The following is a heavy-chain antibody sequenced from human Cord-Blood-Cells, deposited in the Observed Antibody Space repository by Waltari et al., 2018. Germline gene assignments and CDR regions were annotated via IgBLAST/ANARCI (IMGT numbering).Heavy chain of an antibody. D-gene: IGHD3-3*01. CDR1: GFTFRSYG. Sequence: QVQLVESGGGVVQPGRSLRLSCAASGFTFRSYGLHWLRQAPGKGLEWVAVISYDGSNKYYADSVKGRFTISRDNSKNTLYLQMNSLRAEDTAVYYCAKKTPREWLFDYWGQGTLVTVSS. V-gene: IGHV3-30*18. CDR2: ISYDGSNK. CDR3: AKKTPREWLFDY. J-gene: IGHJ4*02.